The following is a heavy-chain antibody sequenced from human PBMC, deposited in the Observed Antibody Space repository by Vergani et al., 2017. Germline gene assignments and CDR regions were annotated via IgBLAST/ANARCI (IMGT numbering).Heavy chain of an antibody. CDR3: ARGVLLWFGFKGGPRGMDV. J-gene: IGHJ6*02. V-gene: IGHV4-31*03. Sequence: QVQLQESGPGLVKPSQTLSLTCTVSGGSISSGGYYWSWIRQPPGKGLEWIGEINHSGSTNYNPSLKSRVTISVDTSKNQFSLKLSSVTAADTAVYYCARGVLLWFGFKGGPRGMDVWGQGTTVTVSS. CDR1: GGSISSGGYY. D-gene: IGHD3-10*01. CDR2: INHSGST.